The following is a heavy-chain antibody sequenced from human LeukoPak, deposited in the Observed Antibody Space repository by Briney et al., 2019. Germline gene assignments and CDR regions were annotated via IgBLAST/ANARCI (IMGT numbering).Heavy chain of an antibody. CDR3: AKDTYIGKYCTNGVCSPFDY. CDR2: ISDSGDYT. CDR1: GFTFSSYA. J-gene: IGHJ4*02. V-gene: IGHV3-23*01. Sequence: GGSLTLSCAGSGFTFSSYAMSWVRQAPGQGLEWVSVISDSGDYTSYADSVRGRFTISRDNSRNTLYLQMTSLRLEGTAVYYCAKDTYIGKYCTNGVCSPFDYWGQGTMVAVSS. D-gene: IGHD2-8*01.